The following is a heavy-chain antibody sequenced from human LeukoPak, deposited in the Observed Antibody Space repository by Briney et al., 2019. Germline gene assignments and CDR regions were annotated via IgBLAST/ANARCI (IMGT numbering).Heavy chain of an antibody. D-gene: IGHD2-2*03. CDR3: ARGYRFRPLGYCSSTSCYSWFDP. J-gene: IGHJ5*02. CDR1: GGSISSGDYY. Sequence: SQTLSLTCTVSGGSISSGDYYWSWIRQPPGKGLEWIGYIYYSGSTYYNPSPKSRVTISVDTSKNQSSLKLSSVTAADTAVYYCARGYRFRPLGYCSSTSCYSWFDPWGQGTLVTVSS. CDR2: IYYSGST. V-gene: IGHV4-30-4*08.